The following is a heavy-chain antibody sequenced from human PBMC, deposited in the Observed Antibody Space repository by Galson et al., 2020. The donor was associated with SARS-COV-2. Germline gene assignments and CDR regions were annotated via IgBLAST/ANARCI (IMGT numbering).Heavy chain of an antibody. V-gene: IGHV2-70*11. CDR3: TRIDSSGCRGNY. Sequence: ESGPTLVKPTQTLTLTCTISGFSITSSGMCVSWIRQPPGKALEWLARIDWDDDKYYTTSLKTRLTISKDTSKNQVVLTMTNMDPVDTATYYCTRIDSSGCRGNYWGQGTLVTVSS. CDR1: GFSITSSGMC. J-gene: IGHJ4*02. D-gene: IGHD6-19*01. CDR2: IDWDDDK.